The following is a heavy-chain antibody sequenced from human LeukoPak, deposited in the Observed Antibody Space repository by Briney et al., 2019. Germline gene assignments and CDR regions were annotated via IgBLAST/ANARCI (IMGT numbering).Heavy chain of an antibody. V-gene: IGHV3-23*01. D-gene: IGHD6-19*01. CDR2: ISGSGGSI. Sequence: GGSLRLSCAASGFTFSSYVMSWVRQAPGKGLEWVSAISGSGGSIYCADSVKGRSTISRDNSKDTLYLQMNSLRAEDTAVYYCAKGYSSGWYDADFDSWGQGSLVTVSS. CDR3: AKGYSSGWYDADFDS. CDR1: GFTFSSYV. J-gene: IGHJ4*02.